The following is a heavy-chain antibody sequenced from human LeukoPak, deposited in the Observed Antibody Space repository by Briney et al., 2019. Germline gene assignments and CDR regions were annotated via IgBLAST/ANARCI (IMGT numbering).Heavy chain of an antibody. CDR1: GYTFTSYD. Sequence: ASVKVSCKASGYTFTSYDINWVRQATGQGLEWMGWMNPNSGNTGYAQKFQGRVTMTRNTSISTAYMELSSLRSEDTAVYYCARAFALVRVAPAYWGQGTLVTVSS. CDR2: MNPNSGNT. V-gene: IGHV1-8*01. CDR3: ARAFALVRVAPAY. D-gene: IGHD5-12*01. J-gene: IGHJ4*02.